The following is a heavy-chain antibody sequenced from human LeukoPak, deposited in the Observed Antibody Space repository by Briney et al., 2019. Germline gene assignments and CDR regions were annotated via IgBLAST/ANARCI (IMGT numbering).Heavy chain of an antibody. V-gene: IGHV4-34*01. D-gene: IGHD6-13*01. CDR1: GGSFSGYY. CDR3: ARDSSSWYGGFDY. CDR2: INHSGST. J-gene: IGHJ4*02. Sequence: SETLSLICAVYGGSFSGYYWSWIRQPPGKGLEWIGEINHSGSTNYNPSLKSRVTISVDTSKNQFSLKLSSVTAADTAVYYCARDSSSWYGGFDYWGQGTLVTVSS.